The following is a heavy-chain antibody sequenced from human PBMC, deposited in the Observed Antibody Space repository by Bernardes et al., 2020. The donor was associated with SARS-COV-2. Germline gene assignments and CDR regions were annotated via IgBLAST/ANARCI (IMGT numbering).Heavy chain of an antibody. CDR1: GDSINKYY. CDR2: VYYSGSA. D-gene: IGHD3-9*01. J-gene: IGHJ6*02. CDR3: ARDGVVISSLYFYGIDV. Sequence: SETLSLTCTISGDSINKYYWSWIRQSPGKGLEWIGHVYYSGSADYNPSLRSRVTISLHPSKTQFSLSLRSMTAADTGVYYCARDGVVISSLYFYGIDVWGQGTTVSVAS. V-gene: IGHV4-59*01.